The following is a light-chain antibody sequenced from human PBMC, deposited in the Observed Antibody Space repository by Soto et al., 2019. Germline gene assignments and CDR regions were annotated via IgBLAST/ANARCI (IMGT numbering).Light chain of an antibody. CDR2: ATS. CDR3: LQDYSYPRT. CDR1: QGIRND. Sequence: ALPITQSPSSLSASVGDKVTITCRASQGIRNDLGWYQQRPGKAPKLLIYATSNLQTGVPSRFSGSGSGTDFTLTISSLQPEDFATYYCLQDYSYPRTFGQGTKVDIK. V-gene: IGKV1-6*01. J-gene: IGKJ1*01.